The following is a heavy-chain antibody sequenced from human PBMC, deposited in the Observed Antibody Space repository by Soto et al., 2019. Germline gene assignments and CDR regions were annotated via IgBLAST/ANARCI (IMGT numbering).Heavy chain of an antibody. CDR2: IGPSNSYT. CDR3: ARGPVYDKSTRGFDP. J-gene: IGHJ5*02. CDR1: GFSFREYH. V-gene: IGHV3-11*06. D-gene: IGHD3-16*01. Sequence: QVQLVESGGALVTPGGSLRLSCAASGFSFREYHMSWIRQAPGKGLEWVSYIGPSNSYTSYSDSVKGRFTISRDNGQNSVYLQMSTLRAEDTAVYYCARGPVYDKSTRGFDPWGQGTLVTVSA.